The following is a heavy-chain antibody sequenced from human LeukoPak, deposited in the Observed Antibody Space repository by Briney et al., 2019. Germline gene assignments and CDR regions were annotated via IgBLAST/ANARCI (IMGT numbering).Heavy chain of an antibody. J-gene: IGHJ4*02. D-gene: IGHD3-22*01. V-gene: IGHV3-53*01. CDR1: GFTVSSNY. CDR2: IYSGGST. CDR3: ARDSSGYYQPLYFDY. Sequence: GGSLRLSCAASGFTVSSNYMSWVRQAPGKGLEWVSVIYSGGSTYYADSVKGRFTISRDNSKNTLYLQMNSLRAEDTAVYYCARDSSGYYQPLYFDYWGQGTLVTVSP.